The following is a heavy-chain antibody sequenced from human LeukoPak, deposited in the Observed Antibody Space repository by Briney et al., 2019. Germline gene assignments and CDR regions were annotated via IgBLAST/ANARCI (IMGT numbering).Heavy chain of an antibody. D-gene: IGHD6-6*01. V-gene: IGHV3-30*02. CDR1: GFTFSTSD. CDR2: IRYDGNNI. J-gene: IGHJ6*03. CDR3: AKDRGVAARPSYGFYYYMDV. Sequence: GGSLRLSCAASGFTFSTSDMHWVRQAPGKGLEWVAFIRYDGNNIYYSDSVKGRFTISRDNSKNTLYLQMNSLRAEDTAVYYCAKDRGVAARPSYGFYYYMDVWGKGTTVTVSS.